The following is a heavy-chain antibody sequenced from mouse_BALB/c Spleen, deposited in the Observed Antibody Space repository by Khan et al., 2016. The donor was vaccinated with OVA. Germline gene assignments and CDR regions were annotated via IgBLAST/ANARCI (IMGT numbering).Heavy chain of an antibody. J-gene: IGHJ2*01. CDR2: INPSTGYT. CDR3: ARRGLRWDFDY. D-gene: IGHD1-1*01. V-gene: IGHV1-7*01. Sequence: QLVQPGAKLPKPGASLKMSCKASAYTFINYWILWVKQGPGQGRGWIGYINPSTGYTEYNQNFKDKATLTADKSSSTAYMQLSSLTSEDSAVYYCARRGLRWDFDYWGQGTTLTVSS. CDR1: AYTFINYW.